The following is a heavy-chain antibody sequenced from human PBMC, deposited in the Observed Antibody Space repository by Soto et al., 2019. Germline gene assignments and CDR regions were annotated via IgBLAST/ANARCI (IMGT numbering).Heavy chain of an antibody. Sequence: ASVKVSCKASGYTFTSYAMHWVRQAPGQRLEWMGWINPNSGGTNYAQKFQGWVTMTRDTSISTAYMELSRLRSDDTAVYYCARGLWFGELFYGMDVWGQGTTVTVSS. CDR3: ARGLWFGELFYGMDV. V-gene: IGHV1-2*04. CDR1: GYTFTSYA. D-gene: IGHD3-10*01. J-gene: IGHJ6*02. CDR2: INPNSGGT.